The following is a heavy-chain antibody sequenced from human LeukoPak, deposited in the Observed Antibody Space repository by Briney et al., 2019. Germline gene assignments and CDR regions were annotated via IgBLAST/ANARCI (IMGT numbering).Heavy chain of an antibody. CDR2: IYHSGSA. CDR3: ARWSGIVGTARGWYFDL. Sequence: SGTLSLTCAVSGGSISSDNWWSWVRQPPGKGLEWIGEIYHSGSANYNPSLKSRVTISVDKSKNQFSLTLSSVTAADTAVYYWARWSGIVGTARGWYFDLWGRGTLVPVSS. V-gene: IGHV4-4*02. CDR1: GGSISSDNW. D-gene: IGHD1-26*01. J-gene: IGHJ2*01.